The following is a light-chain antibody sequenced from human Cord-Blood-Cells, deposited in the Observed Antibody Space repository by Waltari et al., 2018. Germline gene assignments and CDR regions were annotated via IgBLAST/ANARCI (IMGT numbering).Light chain of an antibody. CDR3: SSYTSSSTLV. V-gene: IGLV2-14*03. CDR1: SSDVGGYHY. J-gene: IGLJ3*02. Sequence: QSALTQPASVSGSPGQSITISCTGTSSDVGGYHYVSWYQKHPGKAPKLMIYDVSNRPSGVSNRCSGSKSGNTASLTISGLQAEDEADYYCSSYTSSSTLVFGGGTKLTVL. CDR2: DVS.